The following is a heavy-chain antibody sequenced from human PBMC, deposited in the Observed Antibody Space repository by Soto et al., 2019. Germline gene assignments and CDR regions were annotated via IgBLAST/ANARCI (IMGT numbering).Heavy chain of an antibody. CDR1: GFTFSDYY. J-gene: IGHJ4*02. CDR3: ARVEVWGSYRYNYFDY. CDR2: ISSSSSYT. V-gene: IGHV3-11*06. D-gene: IGHD3-16*02. Sequence: QVQLVESGGGLVKPGGSLRLSCAASGFTFSDYYMSWIRQAPGKGLEWVSYISSSSSYTNYADSVKGRFTISRDNAKNSLYLQMNSLRAEDTAVYYCARVEVWGSYRYNYFDYWGQGTLVTVSS.